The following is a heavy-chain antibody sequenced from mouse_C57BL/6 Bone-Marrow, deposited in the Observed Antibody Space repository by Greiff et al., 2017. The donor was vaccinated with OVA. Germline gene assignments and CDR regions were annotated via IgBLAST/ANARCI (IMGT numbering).Heavy chain of an antibody. Sequence: EVQRVESGGGLVKPGGSLKLSCAASGFTFSDYGMHWVRQAPEKGLEWVAYISSGSSTIYYAATVKGRFTISRDTAKNTLFLQMTSLRSEDTAVCYGARRLRYLYFDYWGQGTTLTVSS. CDR2: ISSGSSTI. CDR3: ARRLRYLYFDY. V-gene: IGHV5-17*01. J-gene: IGHJ2*01. CDR1: GFTFSDYG. D-gene: IGHD1-1*01.